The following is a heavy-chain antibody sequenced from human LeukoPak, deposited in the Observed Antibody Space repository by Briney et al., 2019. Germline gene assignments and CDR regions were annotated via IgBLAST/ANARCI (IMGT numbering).Heavy chain of an antibody. CDR1: GGSISSYY. Sequence: KASETLSLTCAVSGGSISSYYWSWILQPPGKGLEWIGYIYYSGSTNYNPSLKSRVTISVDTSKNQFSLKLSSVTAADTAVYYCARERRGYSYGSHYYYMDVWGKGTTLTVSS. J-gene: IGHJ6*03. V-gene: IGHV4-59*01. CDR3: ARERRGYSYGSHYYYMDV. D-gene: IGHD5-18*01. CDR2: IYYSGST.